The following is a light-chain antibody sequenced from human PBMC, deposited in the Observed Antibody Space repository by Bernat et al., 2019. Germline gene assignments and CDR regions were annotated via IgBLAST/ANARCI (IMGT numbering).Light chain of an antibody. CDR1: QGISNY. CDR3: QKYNSAPWT. V-gene: IGKV1-27*01. Sequence: DMQLTQSPSSLSASVGDRVTLTCRASQGISNYLLWYQQKPGKVPTLLIYAASTLHSGVPSRFSGSGSGTDFPLTISSLQTEDVATYYCQKYNSAPWTFGQGTNVEIK. J-gene: IGKJ1*01. CDR2: AAS.